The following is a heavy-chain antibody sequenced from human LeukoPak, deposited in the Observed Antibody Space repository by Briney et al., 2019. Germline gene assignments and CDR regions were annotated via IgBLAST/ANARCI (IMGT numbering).Heavy chain of an antibody. CDR3: ARRPDTGAAVDYTLDT. J-gene: IGHJ4*02. D-gene: IGHD4-11*01. CDR1: GYSFTSYW. V-gene: IGHV5-51*01. Sequence: GESLKISCKGSGYSFTSYWIAWVRQMPGKGLEWMGIIFPGDSDTRYSPSFQGHVTISADKSVRTAYLQWRSLKASDSAMYFCARRPDTGAAVDYTLDTWGQGTLVTVSS. CDR2: IFPGDSDT.